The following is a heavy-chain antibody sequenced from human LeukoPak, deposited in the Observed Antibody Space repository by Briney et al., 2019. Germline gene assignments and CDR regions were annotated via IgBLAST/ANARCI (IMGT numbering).Heavy chain of an antibody. J-gene: IGHJ4*02. CDR2: INPSGGST. V-gene: IGHV1-46*01. CDR1: GYTFTSYY. CDR3: ARWTTTYLDY. Sequence: ASVKVSCKASGYTFTSYYIHWVRQAPGQGLEWMGIINPSGGSTNYAQKIQGRVTMTRDTSTSTVYMELSSLRSEDPAVYYCARWTTTYLDYWGQGTLVTVSS. D-gene: IGHD4-11*01.